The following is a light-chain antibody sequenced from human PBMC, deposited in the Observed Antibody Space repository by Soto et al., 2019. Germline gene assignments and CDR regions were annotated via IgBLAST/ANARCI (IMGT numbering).Light chain of an antibody. CDR2: AAS. J-gene: IGKJ2*01. CDR1: QSVSNN. V-gene: IGKV3-15*01. Sequence: EIVMTQSPATLSVSPGERATLSCRASQSVSNNLAWYQQKPGQTPRLLIYAASTRATDIPARFSGSGSGTEFTLTISSLQSEDFALYYCHQYNSWPPGTFGQGTKVDIK. CDR3: HQYNSWPPGT.